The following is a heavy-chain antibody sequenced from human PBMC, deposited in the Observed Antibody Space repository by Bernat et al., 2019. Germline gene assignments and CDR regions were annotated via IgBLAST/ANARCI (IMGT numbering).Heavy chain of an antibody. V-gene: IGHV3-30*18. Sequence: QVQLVESGGGVVQPGRSLRLSCAASGFTFSTYAIHWVRQAPGKGLKWVAVISYDGINKYYADSVKARFTISRDKSNNTVYLQMNSLRPEDTAVYYCAKGSGRSSSSGGIDYWGQGTLVTVSS. J-gene: IGHJ4*02. CDR2: ISYDGINK. D-gene: IGHD6-6*01. CDR3: AKGSGRSSSSGGIDY. CDR1: GFTFSTYA.